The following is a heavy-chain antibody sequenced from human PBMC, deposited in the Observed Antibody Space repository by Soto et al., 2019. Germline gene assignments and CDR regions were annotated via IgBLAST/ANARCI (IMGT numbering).Heavy chain of an antibody. Sequence: SDSLALTCTVSGGSVSSYYWSWILQHTGKGLEWIGYIYYSGSTNYNPSLKSRVTISVDTSKNQFSLKLSSVTAADTAVYYCARDSAAAGTYYYYGMDVWGQGTTVTVSS. J-gene: IGHJ6*02. CDR3: ARDSAAAGTYYYYGMDV. V-gene: IGHV4-59*02. D-gene: IGHD6-13*01. CDR1: GGSVSSYY. CDR2: IYYSGST.